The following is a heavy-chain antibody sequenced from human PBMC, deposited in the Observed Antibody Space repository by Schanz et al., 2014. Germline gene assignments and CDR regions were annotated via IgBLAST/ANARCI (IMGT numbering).Heavy chain of an antibody. Sequence: QVQLVQSGAEVKKPGASVKVSCKASGYTFSDYYIHWVRQAPGQGLEWMGRIIPILGIANYAQKFQGRVTITADRSTSTAYMELSSLRSEDTAVYYCARLGTGMAVAGSVIDSYYYYMDVWGEGTTVTVSS. CDR1: GYTFSDYY. CDR2: IIPILGIA. D-gene: IGHD6-19*01. V-gene: IGHV1-69*04. J-gene: IGHJ6*03. CDR3: ARLGTGMAVAGSVIDSYYYYMDV.